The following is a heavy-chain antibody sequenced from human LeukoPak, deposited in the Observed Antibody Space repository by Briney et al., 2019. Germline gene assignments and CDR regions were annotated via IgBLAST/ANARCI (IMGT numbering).Heavy chain of an antibody. CDR1: GYTLTELS. D-gene: IGHD1-20*01. V-gene: IGHV1-24*01. Sequence: ASVKVSCKVSGYTLTELSMHWVRQAPGKGLEWMGGFDPEDGETIYAQKFQGRVTMTEDTSTDTAYMELSSLSSEDTAVYYCATDREVTGYYGMDVWGQGTTVTVSS. CDR2: FDPEDGET. J-gene: IGHJ6*02. CDR3: ATDREVTGYYGMDV.